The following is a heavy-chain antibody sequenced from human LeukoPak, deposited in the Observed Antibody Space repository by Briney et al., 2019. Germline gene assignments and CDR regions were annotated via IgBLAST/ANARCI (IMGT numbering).Heavy chain of an antibody. CDR2: IYYRGNT. Sequence: PSETLSLTCTVSGGSLSSSYWSWIRQPPGKGLEWFGYIYYRGNTNYNPPLKSRVPISVAASKNQFSLKLSSVTAADTAMYYCARGYFDSSGYSNPFDIWGRGTMVTVSS. J-gene: IGHJ3*02. D-gene: IGHD3-22*01. V-gene: IGHV4-59*01. CDR3: ARGYFDSSGYSNPFDI. CDR1: GGSLSSSY.